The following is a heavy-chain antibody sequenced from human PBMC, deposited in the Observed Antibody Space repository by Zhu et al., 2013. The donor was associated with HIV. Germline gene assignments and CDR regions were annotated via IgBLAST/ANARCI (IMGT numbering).Heavy chain of an antibody. V-gene: IGHV3-73*01. Sequence: EVQLLESGGGLVQPGGSLRLSCAASGFTFSSYAMSWVRQASGKGLEWVGRIRSKANSYATAYAASVKGRFTISRDDSKNTAYLQMNSLKTEDTAVYYCTRLYSGYAVADYWGQGTLVTVSS. D-gene: IGHD5-12*01. CDR2: IRSKANSYAT. J-gene: IGHJ4*02. CDR3: TRLYSGYAVADY. CDR1: GFTFSSYA.